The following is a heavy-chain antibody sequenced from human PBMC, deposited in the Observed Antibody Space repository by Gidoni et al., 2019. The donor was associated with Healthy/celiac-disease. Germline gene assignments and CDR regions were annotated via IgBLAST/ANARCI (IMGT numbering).Heavy chain of an antibody. V-gene: IGHV4-34*01. CDR3: ARLGYNWNQRLEN. J-gene: IGHJ4*02. CDR2: INHSGST. D-gene: IGHD1-20*01. Sequence: QVQLQQWGAGLLKPSETLSLTCAVYGGSFSGYYWSWIRQPPGKGLEWIGEINHSGSTNYNPSLKSRVTISVDTSKNQFSLKLSSVTAADTAVYYCARLGYNWNQRLENWGQGTLVTVSS. CDR1: GGSFSGYY.